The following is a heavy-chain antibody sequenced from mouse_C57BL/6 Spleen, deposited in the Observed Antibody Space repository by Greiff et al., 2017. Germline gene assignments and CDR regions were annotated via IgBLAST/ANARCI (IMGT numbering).Heavy chain of an antibody. D-gene: IGHD1-1*01. CDR3: ARSYCGSSYEYFDV. Sequence: EVKVVESGPELVKPGASVKMSCKASGYTFTDYYMHWVKQSPGKSLEWIGYIYPNNGGNGYNQKFKGKATLTVDKSSSTAYMELRSLTSEDSAVYYCARSYCGSSYEYFDVWGTGTTVTVSS. J-gene: IGHJ1*03. CDR1: GYTFTDYY. V-gene: IGHV1-34*01. CDR2: IYPNNGGN.